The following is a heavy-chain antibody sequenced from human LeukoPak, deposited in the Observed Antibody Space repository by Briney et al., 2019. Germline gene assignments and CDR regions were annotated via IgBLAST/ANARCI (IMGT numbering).Heavy chain of an antibody. V-gene: IGHV4-34*01. CDR2: INHSGST. Sequence: SETLSLTCAVYGGSFSGYYWSWIRQPPGKGLEWIGEINHSGSTNYNPSLKSRVTISVDTSKNQFSLKLSSVTAAGTAVYYCARGGDIVVVVAATGAFDIWGQGTMVTVSS. D-gene: IGHD2-15*01. J-gene: IGHJ3*02. CDR1: GGSFSGYY. CDR3: ARGGDIVVVVAATGAFDI.